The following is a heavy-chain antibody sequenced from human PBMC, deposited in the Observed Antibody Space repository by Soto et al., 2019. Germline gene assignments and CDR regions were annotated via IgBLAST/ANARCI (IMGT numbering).Heavy chain of an antibody. V-gene: IGHV4-39*01. J-gene: IGHJ3*02. D-gene: IGHD3-3*02. CDR1: GDSISSSNSH. Sequence: SETLSLTCTVSGDSISSSNSHWGWTRQPPGKGLEYIGSVYYGGAIFYSGSIYYNPSLKSRVTISVDTSKNQFSLRLSSVTAADTGVYYCVRYDRINMKPYSPEGFHIWGHGTMITVS. CDR3: VRYDRINMKPYSPEGFHI. CDR2: VYYGGAIFYSGSI.